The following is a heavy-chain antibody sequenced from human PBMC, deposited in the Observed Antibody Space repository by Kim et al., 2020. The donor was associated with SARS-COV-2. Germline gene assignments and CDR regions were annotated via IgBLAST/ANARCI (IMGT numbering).Heavy chain of an antibody. CDR2: ISSSSSYI. J-gene: IGHJ4*02. D-gene: IGHD2-2*01. CDR3: ARGGYCSSTSCLDY. CDR1: GFTFSSYS. Sequence: GGSLRLSCAASGFTFSSYSMNWVRQAPGKGLEWVSSISSSSSYIYYADSVKGRFTISRDNAKNSLYLQMNSLRGEDTAVYYCARGGYCSSTSCLDYWGQGTLVTVSS. V-gene: IGHV3-21*01.